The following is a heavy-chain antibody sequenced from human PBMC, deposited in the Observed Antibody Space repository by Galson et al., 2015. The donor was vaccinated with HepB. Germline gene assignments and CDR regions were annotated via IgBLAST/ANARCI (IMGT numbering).Heavy chain of an antibody. D-gene: IGHD2-2*02. CDR3: ASTRGGYCSSTSCYTEEY. Sequence: SLRLSCAASGFTFSSYGMHWVRQAPGKGLEWVAVISYDGSNKYYADSVKGRFTISRDNSKNTLYLQMNSLRAEDTAVYYCASTRGGYCSSTSCYTEEYWGQGTLVTVSS. CDR2: ISYDGSNK. V-gene: IGHV3-30*03. CDR1: GFTFSSYG. J-gene: IGHJ4*02.